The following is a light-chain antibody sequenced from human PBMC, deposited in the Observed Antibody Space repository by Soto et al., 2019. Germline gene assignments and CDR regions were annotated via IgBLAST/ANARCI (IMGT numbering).Light chain of an antibody. Sequence: DIQMTQSPSTLSASIGDTVTITCRASQSISIWLAWYQQKPGKAPKLLIYDASTLESGVPLRFSGSGFGTEFTLTIRSLQPDDCATYYCQQYNNFWTFAQGTKVDIK. CDR3: QQYNNFWT. J-gene: IGKJ1*01. CDR1: QSISIW. V-gene: IGKV1-5*01. CDR2: DAS.